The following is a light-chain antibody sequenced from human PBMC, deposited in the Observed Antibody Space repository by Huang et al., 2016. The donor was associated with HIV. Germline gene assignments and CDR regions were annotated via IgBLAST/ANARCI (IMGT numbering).Light chain of an antibody. CDR3: QQYNNWPRGT. V-gene: IGKV3-15*01. Sequence: PGERATLSCRASQSVSSNLAWYQQKPGQAPRLLIYGASTRATGIPARFSGSGSGTDFTLTISSLQSEDFAVYYCQQYNNWPRGTFGQGTKVDIK. J-gene: IGKJ1*01. CDR1: QSVSSN. CDR2: GAS.